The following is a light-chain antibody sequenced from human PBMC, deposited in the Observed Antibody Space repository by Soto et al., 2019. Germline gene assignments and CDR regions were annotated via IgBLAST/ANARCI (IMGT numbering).Light chain of an antibody. J-gene: IGKJ2*01. Sequence: DIQMTQSPSTLSASVGDRVTITCRASQSISNWLAWFQQKPGKAPKLLIYDASNLESGVPSRFSGSGSATEFTLTISSLQPDDCATYSCHQYYSYVYTFGQGTKVEIK. CDR3: HQYYSYVYT. V-gene: IGKV1-5*01. CDR2: DAS. CDR1: QSISNW.